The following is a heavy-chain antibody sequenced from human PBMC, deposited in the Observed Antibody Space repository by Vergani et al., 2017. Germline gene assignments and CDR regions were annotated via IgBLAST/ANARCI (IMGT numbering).Heavy chain of an antibody. Sequence: VQLVESGGGLVQPGGSLRLSCAASGFTFSRYSMNWVRQAPGRGLEWVSFISTTGGTIYYADSVKGRFTISRDNAKNSLYLQMNSLRAEDTAVYYCANWAGYESSGYWQGPFDYWGQGTLVTVSS. J-gene: IGHJ4*02. V-gene: IGHV3-48*01. CDR2: ISTTGGTI. D-gene: IGHD3-22*01. CDR3: ANWAGYESSGYWQGPFDY. CDR1: GFTFSRYS.